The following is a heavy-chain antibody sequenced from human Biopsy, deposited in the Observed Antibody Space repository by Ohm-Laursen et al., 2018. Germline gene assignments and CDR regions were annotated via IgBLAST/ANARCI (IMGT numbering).Heavy chain of an antibody. CDR1: GGSFTGHY. CDR3: ARDRGYYSDRTVPGYFDL. Sequence: GTLSLTCIVSGGSFTGHYWSWIRQPPGKGLEWIGNFYYSGSTNYNPSLKSRITMSLDRSKSQVSLRMNSVTAADTAVYYCARDRGYYSDRTVPGYFDLWGRGTLVTVSS. J-gene: IGHJ2*01. D-gene: IGHD3-22*01. CDR2: FYYSGST. V-gene: IGHV4-59*11.